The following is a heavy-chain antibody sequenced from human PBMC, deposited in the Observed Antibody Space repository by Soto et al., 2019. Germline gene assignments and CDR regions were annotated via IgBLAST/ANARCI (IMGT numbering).Heavy chain of an antibody. J-gene: IGHJ2*01. CDR1: GFTFSSSD. D-gene: IGHD1-26*01. Sequence: EVQLVESGGGLVQPGGSLRLSCVAPGFTFSSSDMHWVRQAPGKGLEWVSAIGTIDDTYYPDSVMGRFTISRENAKNSSYLQMNSLRVEDTAVYYCAREMRDSGSWESWYFDLWGRGTLVTVSS. CDR3: AREMRDSGSWESWYFDL. V-gene: IGHV3-13*01. CDR2: IGTIDDT.